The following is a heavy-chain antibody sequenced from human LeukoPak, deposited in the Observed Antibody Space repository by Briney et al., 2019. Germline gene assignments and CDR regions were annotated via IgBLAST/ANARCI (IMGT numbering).Heavy chain of an antibody. V-gene: IGHV3-21*01. D-gene: IGHD2-15*01. Sequence: GGSLRLSCAASGFTFSSYSMNWVRQAPGKGLEWVSSISSSSTYICYADSVKGRFTISRDNAKNSLYLQMNSLRAEDTAVYYCTRDPSATFDYWGQGTLVTVSS. CDR1: GFTFSSYS. CDR2: ISSSSTYI. J-gene: IGHJ4*02. CDR3: TRDPSATFDY.